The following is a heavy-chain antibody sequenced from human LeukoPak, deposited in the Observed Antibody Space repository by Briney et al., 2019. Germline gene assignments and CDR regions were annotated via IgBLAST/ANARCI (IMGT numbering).Heavy chain of an antibody. J-gene: IGHJ4*02. CDR1: GYTFTSYG. CDR3: ARHGFCSGGSCYQYYFDY. Sequence: ASVKVSCKASGYTFTSYGISWVRQAPGQGLEWMGWISAYNGNTNYAQKLQGRVTMTTDTSTSTAYMELRSLRSDDTAVYYCARHGFCSGGSCYQYYFDYWGQGTLVTVSS. CDR2: ISAYNGNT. D-gene: IGHD2-15*01. V-gene: IGHV1-18*01.